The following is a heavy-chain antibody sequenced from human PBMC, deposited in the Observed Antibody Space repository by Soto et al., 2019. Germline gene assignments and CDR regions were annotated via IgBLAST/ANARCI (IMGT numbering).Heavy chain of an antibody. D-gene: IGHD2-21*02. V-gene: IGHV1-69*13. CDR1: GGTFSSYA. Sequence: SVKVSFKASGGTFSSYAISWVRQAPGQGLEWMGGIIPIFGTANYAQKFQGRVTITADESTSTAYMELSSLRSEDTAVYYCARVPSGDNYYYYYGMEVWGQGTTVTVSS. CDR2: IIPIFGTA. J-gene: IGHJ6*02. CDR3: ARVPSGDNYYYYYGMEV.